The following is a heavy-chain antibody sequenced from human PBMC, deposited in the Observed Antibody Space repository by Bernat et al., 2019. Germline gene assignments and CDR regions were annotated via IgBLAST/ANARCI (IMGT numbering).Heavy chain of an antibody. J-gene: IGHJ4*02. Sequence: EVQVVESGGGLAQPGGSLRLSCAGSGFTFSSFEMNWVRQAPGKGLEWISYISDGGGTVYYADSVEGRFTISRDNAKNSLYLQMNGLRVEDTAVYYCARSTNYGDFLFGNWGQGTLVTVSS. CDR1: GFTFSSFE. CDR2: ISDGGGTV. V-gene: IGHV3-48*03. D-gene: IGHD4-17*01. CDR3: ARSTNYGDFLFGN.